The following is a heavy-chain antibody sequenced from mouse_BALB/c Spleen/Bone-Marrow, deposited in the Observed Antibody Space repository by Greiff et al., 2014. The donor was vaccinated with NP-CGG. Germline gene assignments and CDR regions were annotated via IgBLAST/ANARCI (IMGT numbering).Heavy chain of an antibody. V-gene: IGHV5-9-3*01. Sequence: DVQLVESGGVLVKPGGSLKLSCAASGFSFNNYVMSWVRQTPEKRLEWVATVTNSGSSNYYRDNVKGRFTISRDNANNTLYLKMNSLRSEDTAIYYCASQEGYGMDCWGQGTSVTVSS. J-gene: IGHJ4*01. CDR3: ASQEGYGMDC. CDR2: VTNSGSSN. CDR1: GFSFNNYV.